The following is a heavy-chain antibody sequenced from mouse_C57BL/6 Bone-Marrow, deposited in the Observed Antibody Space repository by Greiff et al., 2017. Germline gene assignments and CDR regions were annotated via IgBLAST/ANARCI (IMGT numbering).Heavy chain of an antibody. CDR2: IYPRSGNT. J-gene: IGHJ4*01. V-gene: IGHV1-81*01. Sequence: QVQLQQSGAELARPGASVKLSCKASGYTFTSYGISWVKQRTGQGLEWIGEIYPRSGNTSYNEKFKGKATLTADNSSSTAYMELRSLTSEDSAVYCGARGAYSFFYAMDDWGQGTSVTVSS. CDR3: ARGAYSFFYAMDD. CDR1: GYTFTSYG. D-gene: IGHD2-12*01.